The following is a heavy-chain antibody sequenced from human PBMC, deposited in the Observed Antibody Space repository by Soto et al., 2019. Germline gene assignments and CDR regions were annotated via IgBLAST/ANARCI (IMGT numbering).Heavy chain of an antibody. J-gene: IGHJ4*02. CDR1: GYTFTSYY. Sequence: ASVKVSCKASGYTFTSYYMHWVRQAPGQGLEWMGIINPSGGSTSYAQKFQGRVTMTRDTSTSTVYMELSSLRSEDTAVYYCARDQARGLGYCSGGSCDAEPDYPFDYWGQGTLVTVSS. CDR3: ARDQARGLGYCSGGSCDAEPDYPFDY. CDR2: INPSGGST. D-gene: IGHD2-15*01. V-gene: IGHV1-46*01.